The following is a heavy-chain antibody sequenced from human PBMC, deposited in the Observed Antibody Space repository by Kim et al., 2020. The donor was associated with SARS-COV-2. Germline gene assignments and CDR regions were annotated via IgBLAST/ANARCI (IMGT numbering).Heavy chain of an antibody. CDR3: ARGVALVL. CDR2: IKKDGSEK. D-gene: IGHD2-15*01. J-gene: IGHJ4*02. V-gene: IGHV3-7*01. CDR1: GFTFSDHW. Sequence: GGSLRLSCVASGFTFSDHWMSWVRQVPGKGLESVASIKKDGSEKYYVDSVKGRFTISRDNAKNSLYLQMNSLRVEDTAVYHCARGVALVLWGQGAQVTASS.